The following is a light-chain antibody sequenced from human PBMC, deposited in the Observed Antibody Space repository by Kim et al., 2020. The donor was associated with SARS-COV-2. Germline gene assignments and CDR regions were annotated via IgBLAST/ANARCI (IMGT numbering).Light chain of an antibody. CDR1: RSNIGSNT. V-gene: IGLV1-44*01. Sequence: GQRVTISCSGSRSNIGSNTVNWYQQLPGTAPKLLIYSNNQRPSGVPDRFSGSKSGTSASLAISGLQSEDEADYYCAAWDDSLNDYVFGTGTKVTV. CDR2: SNN. J-gene: IGLJ1*01. CDR3: AAWDDSLNDYV.